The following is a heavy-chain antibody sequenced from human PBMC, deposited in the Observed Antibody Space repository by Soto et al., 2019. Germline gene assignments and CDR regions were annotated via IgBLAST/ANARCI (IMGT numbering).Heavy chain of an antibody. Sequence: KPSETLSLTCAVSGDSISSGYYWAWIRQPPGKGLEWIGSIYHSGTTYYNPSLKSRVTISVDTSKNQFSLKMTSVTAADTAVYYCARGRGGSFSYYYYYGMDVWGQGTTVTVSS. CDR3: ARGRGGSFSYYYYYGMDV. V-gene: IGHV4-38-2*01. CDR1: GDSISSGYY. CDR2: IYHSGTT. D-gene: IGHD2-15*01. J-gene: IGHJ6*02.